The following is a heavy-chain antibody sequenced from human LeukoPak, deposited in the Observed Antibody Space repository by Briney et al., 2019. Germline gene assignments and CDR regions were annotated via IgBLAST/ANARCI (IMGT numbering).Heavy chain of an antibody. Sequence: ASVKVSCKASGYTFTSYDINWVRQATGQGLEWMGWMNPNSGNTGYAQKFQGRVTITRNTSISTAYMELSSLRSEDTAVYYCAREGPWIQGFDYWGQGTLVTVSS. D-gene: IGHD5-18*01. CDR1: GYTFTSYD. V-gene: IGHV1-8*03. J-gene: IGHJ4*02. CDR2: MNPNSGNT. CDR3: AREGPWIQGFDY.